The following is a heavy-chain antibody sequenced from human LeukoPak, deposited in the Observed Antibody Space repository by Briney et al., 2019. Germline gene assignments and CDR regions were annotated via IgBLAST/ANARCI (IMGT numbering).Heavy chain of an antibody. CDR3: ARGLRSEAARRAFDI. CDR2: INHSGST. D-gene: IGHD6-6*01. CDR1: GGALSGYY. Sequence: SETLAPTRAVYGGALSGYYRSWIRQPPGKGLEWIGEINHSGSTNYNPSLKSRVTISVDTSKNQFSLKLSSVTAADTAVYYCARGLRSEAARRAFDIWGQGTMVTVSS. V-gene: IGHV4-34*01. J-gene: IGHJ3*02.